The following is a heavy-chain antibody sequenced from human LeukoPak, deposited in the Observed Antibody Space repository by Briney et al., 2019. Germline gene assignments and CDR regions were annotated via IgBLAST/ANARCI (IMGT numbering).Heavy chain of an antibody. CDR3: VKVAKYYYGSETYYFFEH. J-gene: IGHJ4*02. Sequence: GGSLRLSCAASGFTFDDYAMHWVRQAPGKGLEWVSGISWNSGGIGYVDSVKGRFTISRDNAKNSLYLQMNSLRVEDTAIYYCVKVAKYYYGSETYYFFEHWGQGTPVTASS. V-gene: IGHV3-9*01. D-gene: IGHD3-10*01. CDR2: ISWNSGGI. CDR1: GFTFDDYA.